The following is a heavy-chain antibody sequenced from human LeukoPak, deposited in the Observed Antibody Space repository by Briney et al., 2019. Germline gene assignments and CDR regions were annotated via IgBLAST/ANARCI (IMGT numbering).Heavy chain of an antibody. CDR1: GFTFSSYA. CDR3: AKDRPNYYGSNGHYYKLNGDC. Sequence: GGSLRLSCAASGFTFSSYAMSWVRQAPGKGLEWVSSITSSGAATYYADSVRGRFTISRDNSDNTLYLQMNSLRAEDTAVYYCAKDRPNYYGSNGHYYKLNGDCWGQGTLVTVSS. J-gene: IGHJ4*02. CDR2: ITSSGAAT. V-gene: IGHV3-23*01. D-gene: IGHD3-22*01.